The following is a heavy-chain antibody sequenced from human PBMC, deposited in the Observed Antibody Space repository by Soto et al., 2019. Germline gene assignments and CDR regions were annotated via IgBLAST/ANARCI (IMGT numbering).Heavy chain of an antibody. Sequence: ASVKVSCKVSGYTLTELSMHWVRQAPGKGLEWMGGFDPEDGETIYAQKFQGRVTMTEDTSTDTAYMDLSSLRSEDTAVYYCATDPFPHIVVVPAAEVGRSGYWGQGTLVTVSS. CDR2: FDPEDGET. D-gene: IGHD2-2*01. V-gene: IGHV1-24*01. CDR1: GYTLTELS. CDR3: ATDPFPHIVVVPAAEVGRSGY. J-gene: IGHJ4*02.